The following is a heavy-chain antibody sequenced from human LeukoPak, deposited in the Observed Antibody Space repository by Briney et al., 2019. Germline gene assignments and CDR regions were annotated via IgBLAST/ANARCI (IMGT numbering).Heavy chain of an antibody. Sequence: ASVKVSCKASGYTFTGYYMHWVRQAPGQGLEWMGWINPNSGGTNYAQKFQGRVTMTRDTSISTAYMELSRLRSDDTAVYYCARTGGWLSTSGVRDYWGQGTLVTVSS. D-gene: IGHD3-9*01. CDR1: GYTFTGYY. CDR2: INPNSGGT. CDR3: ARTGGWLSTSGVRDY. V-gene: IGHV1-2*02. J-gene: IGHJ4*02.